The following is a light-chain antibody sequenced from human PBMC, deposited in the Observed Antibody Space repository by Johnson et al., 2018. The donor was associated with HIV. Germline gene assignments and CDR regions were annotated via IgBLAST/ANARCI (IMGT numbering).Light chain of an antibody. CDR2: DNN. CDR1: SYNIGNNY. CDR3: VIWDSSLSAYV. Sequence: QSVLTQPPSVSAAPGQKVTISCSGSSYNIGNNYVSWYQQLPGTAPKLLIYDNNKRPSGIPDRFSGSKSGTSATLGITGLQTGDEADYSCVIWDSSLSAYVLGTGTNVTVL. V-gene: IGLV1-51*01. J-gene: IGLJ1*01.